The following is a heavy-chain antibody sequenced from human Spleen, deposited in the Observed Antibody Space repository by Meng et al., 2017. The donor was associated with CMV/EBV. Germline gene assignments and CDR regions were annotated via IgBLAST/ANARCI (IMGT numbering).Heavy chain of an antibody. D-gene: IGHD3-3*01. CDR2: ISNDESKI. J-gene: IGHJ4*02. CDR1: TLSSYA. Sequence: TLSSYAMYWVRQAPGKGLEWVSVISNDESKINYADFVKGRFTISRDNSKNTLFLQMNGLRVEDTAIYYCARGGASDFWSGYYQDYFDYWGQGTLVTVSS. CDR3: ARGGASDFWSGYYQDYFDY. V-gene: IGHV3-30*04.